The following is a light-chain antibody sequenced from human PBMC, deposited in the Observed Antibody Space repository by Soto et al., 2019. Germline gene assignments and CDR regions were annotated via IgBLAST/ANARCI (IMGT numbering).Light chain of an antibody. Sequence: QSALAQPASVSVSRGQSITISCTGTTSDVGGYNYVSWYQQHPGKAPKLMIYEVSNRPSGVSNRFSGSKSGNTASLTISGLQAEDEADYYCSSYTSSSTPFVFGTGTKVTVL. CDR3: SSYTSSSTPFV. CDR2: EVS. J-gene: IGLJ1*01. V-gene: IGLV2-14*01. CDR1: TSDVGGYNY.